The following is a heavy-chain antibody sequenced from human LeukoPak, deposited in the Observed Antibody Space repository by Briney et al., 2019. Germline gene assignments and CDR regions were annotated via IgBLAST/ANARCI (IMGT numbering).Heavy chain of an antibody. Sequence: GGSLRLSCAASGFTFSSYAMHWVRQAPGKGLEYVSAVSSNGGTTYYANSVKGRFIISRDNSKNTLYLQMGSLRAEDMAVYYCARDGLADYFYYYYMDVWGKGTTVTVSS. D-gene: IGHD6-19*01. CDR2: VSSNGGTT. V-gene: IGHV3-64*01. CDR3: ARDGLADYFYYYYMDV. CDR1: GFTFSSYA. J-gene: IGHJ6*03.